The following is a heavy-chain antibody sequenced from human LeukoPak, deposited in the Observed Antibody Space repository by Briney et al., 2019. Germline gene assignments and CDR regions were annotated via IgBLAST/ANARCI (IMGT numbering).Heavy chain of an antibody. CDR2: INSDGSST. CDR3: ARAVAVAGYYYYYYGMDV. J-gene: IGHJ6*02. V-gene: IGHV3-74*01. CDR1: GFTSSSYW. D-gene: IGHD6-19*01. Sequence: GGSLRLSCAASGFTSSSYWMHWVRQAPGKGLVWVSRINSDGSSTSYADSVKGRFTISRDNAKNTLYLQMNSLRAEDTAVYYCARAVAVAGYYYYYYGMDVWGQGTTVTVSS.